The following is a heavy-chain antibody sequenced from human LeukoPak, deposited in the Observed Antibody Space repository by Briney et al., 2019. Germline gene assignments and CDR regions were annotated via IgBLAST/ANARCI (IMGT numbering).Heavy chain of an antibody. Sequence: GGSLRLSCAASGFTFSSYGMHWVRQAPGKGLEWVAVISYDGSNKYYADSVKGRFTISRDNSKNTLYLQMNSLRAEDTAVYYCAKMGWLRNYFDYWGQGTLVTVSS. J-gene: IGHJ4*02. CDR1: GFTFSSYG. CDR3: AKMGWLRNYFDY. D-gene: IGHD5-12*01. CDR2: ISYDGSNK. V-gene: IGHV3-30*18.